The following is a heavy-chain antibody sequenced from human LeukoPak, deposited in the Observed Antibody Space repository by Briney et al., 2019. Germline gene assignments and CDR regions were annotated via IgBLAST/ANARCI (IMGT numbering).Heavy chain of an antibody. V-gene: IGHV4-39*07. CDR1: GGSISSSSYY. CDR2: IYYSGST. D-gene: IGHD6-19*01. J-gene: IGHJ4*02. Sequence: SETLSLTCTVSGGSISSSSYYWGWIRQPPGKGLEWIGSIYYSGSTYYNPSLKSRVTISVDTSKNQFSLKLSSVTAADTAVYYCARDMGYSSGPYYFDYWGQGTLVTVSS. CDR3: ARDMGYSSGPYYFDY.